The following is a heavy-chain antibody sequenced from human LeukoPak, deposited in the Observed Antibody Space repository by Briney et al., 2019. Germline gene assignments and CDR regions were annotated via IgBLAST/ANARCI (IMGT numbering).Heavy chain of an antibody. J-gene: IGHJ4*02. CDR1: GFTFSSYW. Sequence: PGGSLRLSCAASGFTFSSYWMSWVRQAPGKGLEWVANIKQDGSEKYYVDSVKGRFTISRDNAKNSLYLQMNSLRAEDTAVYYCARDIIAKYYYDSSGYLGDYWGQGTLVTVSS. D-gene: IGHD3-22*01. V-gene: IGHV3-7*01. CDR3: ARDIIAKYYYDSSGYLGDY. CDR2: IKQDGSEK.